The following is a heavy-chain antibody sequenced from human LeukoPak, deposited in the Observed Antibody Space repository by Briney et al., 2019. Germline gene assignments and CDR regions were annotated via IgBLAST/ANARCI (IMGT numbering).Heavy chain of an antibody. CDR3: AREADSGYYRTVDY. Sequence: GGSLRLSCTSSGFTLSRFAMHWVRQAPGKGLEWLGHMSDDGSEKHYVDSVRGRFTISRDPSKNTLYLEMTSLRTEDTAVYYCAREADSGYYRTVDYWGQGTMVTVS. CDR1: GFTLSRFA. J-gene: IGHJ4*02. CDR2: MSDDGSEK. V-gene: IGHV3-30-3*01. D-gene: IGHD2-15*01.